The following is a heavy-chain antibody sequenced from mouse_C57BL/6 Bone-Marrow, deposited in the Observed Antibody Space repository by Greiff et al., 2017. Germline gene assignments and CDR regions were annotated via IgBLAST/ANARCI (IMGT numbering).Heavy chain of an antibody. CDR3: GGYDWFAY. Sequence: LVESGASVKISCKASGYAFSSYWMNWVKQRPGKGLEWIGQIYPGDGDTNYNGKFKGKATLTADKSSSTAYMQLSSLTSEDAAVYCCGGYDWFAYWGQGTLVTVSA. CDR1: GYAFSSYW. D-gene: IGHD2-14*01. J-gene: IGHJ3*01. V-gene: IGHV1-80*01. CDR2: IYPGDGDT.